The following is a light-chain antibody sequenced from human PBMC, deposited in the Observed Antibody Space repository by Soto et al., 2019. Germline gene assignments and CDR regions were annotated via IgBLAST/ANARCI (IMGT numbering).Light chain of an antibody. Sequence: DIQMTQSPSTLSASVGDRVTITCRASQSISSWLAWYQQKPGKAPKLLIYKASSLDSGVPSRFSGSGSGTDIPITISSLQPDDFATDYCQQYNRYAWTFGQGTKVEIK. V-gene: IGKV1-5*03. J-gene: IGKJ1*01. CDR2: KAS. CDR1: QSISSW. CDR3: QQYNRYAWT.